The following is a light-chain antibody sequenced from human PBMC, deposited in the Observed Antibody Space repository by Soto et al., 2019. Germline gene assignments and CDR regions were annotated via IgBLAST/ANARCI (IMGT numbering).Light chain of an antibody. CDR3: GSWDSSLSAYV. V-gene: IGLV1-51*01. CDR1: SSNIGGNS. CDR2: DDN. J-gene: IGLJ1*01. Sequence: QSVMTQPPSVSAAPGQKVTISCSGSSSNIGGNSVSWYQQLPGTAPKLRIYDDNKRPSGIPDRFSGSKSGTSATLGITGFQTGDEADYYCGSWDSSLSAYVFGPGTKVTVL.